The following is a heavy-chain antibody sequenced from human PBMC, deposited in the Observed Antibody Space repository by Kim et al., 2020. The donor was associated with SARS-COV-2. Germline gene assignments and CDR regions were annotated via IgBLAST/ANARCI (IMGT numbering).Heavy chain of an antibody. CDR3: TTDTYYYDSSRYYGMDV. CDR1: GFTFSNAW. V-gene: IGHV3-15*01. Sequence: GGSLRLSCAASGFTFSNAWMSWVRQAPGKGLEWVGRIKSKTDGGTTDYAAPVKGRFTISRDDSKNTLYLQMNSLKTEDTAVYYCTTDTYYYDSSRYYGMDVWGQGTTVTVSS. CDR2: IKSKTDGGTT. J-gene: IGHJ6*02. D-gene: IGHD3-22*01.